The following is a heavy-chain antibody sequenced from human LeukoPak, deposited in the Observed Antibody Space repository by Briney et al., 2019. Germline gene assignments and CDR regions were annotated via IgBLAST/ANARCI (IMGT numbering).Heavy chain of an antibody. D-gene: IGHD3-10*01. J-gene: IGHJ6*02. CDR3: ASQMFELAFGESLYGMDV. CDR1: GFTFSSYA. V-gene: IGHV3-30*04. Sequence: GSLRLSCAASGFTFSSYAMHWVRQAPGKGLEWVAVISYDGSNKYYADSVKGRFTISRDNSKNTLYLQMNSLRAEDTAVYYCASQMFELAFGESLYGMDVWGQGTTVTVSS. CDR2: ISYDGSNK.